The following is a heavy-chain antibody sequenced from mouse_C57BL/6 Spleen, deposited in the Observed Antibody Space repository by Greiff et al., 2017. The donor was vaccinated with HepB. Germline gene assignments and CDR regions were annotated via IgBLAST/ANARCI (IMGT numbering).Heavy chain of an antibody. V-gene: IGHV1-15*01. J-gene: IGHJ2*01. CDR2: IDPETGGT. D-gene: IGHD1-1*01. Sequence: VQLQQSGAELVRPGASVTLSCKASGYTFTDYEMHWVKQTPVHGLEWIGAIDPETGGTAYNQKFKGKAILTADKSSSTAYMELRSLTSEDSAVYYCTTDYYGSSYCDYWGQGTTLTVSS. CDR3: TTDYYGSSYCDY. CDR1: GYTFTDYE.